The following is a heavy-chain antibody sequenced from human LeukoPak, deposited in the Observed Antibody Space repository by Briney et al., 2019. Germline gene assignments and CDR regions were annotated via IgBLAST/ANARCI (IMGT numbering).Heavy chain of an antibody. CDR1: GGTFSSNA. D-gene: IGHD3-22*01. V-gene: IGHV1-69*01. CDR2: IIPIFGTT. Sequence: ASVTVTCTASGGTFSSNAISWVRQAPGQGLEWMGGIIPIFGTTNYAQKFQGRVTITADESMNTAYMELSSLRPEDTAVYFCAREDSSGYDYDFWGQGTLVTVSS. J-gene: IGHJ4*02. CDR3: AREDSSGYDYDF.